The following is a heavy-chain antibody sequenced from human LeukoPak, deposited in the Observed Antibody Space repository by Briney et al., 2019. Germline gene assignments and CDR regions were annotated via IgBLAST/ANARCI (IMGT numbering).Heavy chain of an antibody. CDR1: GYTLTELS. V-gene: IGHV1-24*01. D-gene: IGHD1-26*01. J-gene: IGHJ4*02. Sequence: ASVKVSCKVSGYTLTELSMHWVRQAPGKGLEWMGGFDPEDGETIYAQKFQGRVTMTEDTSTDTVYMELSSLRSEDTAVYYCATDPVGASTFDYWGQGTLVTVAS. CDR3: ATDPVGASTFDY. CDR2: FDPEDGET.